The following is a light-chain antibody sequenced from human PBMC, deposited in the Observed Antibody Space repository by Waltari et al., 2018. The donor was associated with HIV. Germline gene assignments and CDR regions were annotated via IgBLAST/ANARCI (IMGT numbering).Light chain of an antibody. CDR2: DDN. CDR1: SSNVGHNY. CDR3: GSWDSSLSGVV. Sequence: QSVLAQPPSVSAAPGQRVTISCSGRSSNVGHNYVSWYQHFPGTAPKLLIYDDNKRPSGIPDRFSGSKSGTSATLDITGLQTGDEADYYCGSWDSSLSGVVFGGGTKLSVL. J-gene: IGLJ2*01. V-gene: IGLV1-51*01.